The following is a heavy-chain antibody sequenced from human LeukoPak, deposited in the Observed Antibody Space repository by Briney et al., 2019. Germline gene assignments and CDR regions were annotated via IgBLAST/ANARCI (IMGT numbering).Heavy chain of an antibody. CDR2: IAPTDSYT. V-gene: IGHV5-10-1*01. CDR3: ASGSGTYSPDY. Sequence: GESLKISCQGSGYSFTSYWITWVRQMPGKGLEWMGMIAPTDSYTNYSPSFQGHVTISVDKSISTAYLQWSSLKAPDTAMYFCASGSGTYSPDYWGQGTLVTVSS. D-gene: IGHD3-10*01. J-gene: IGHJ4*02. CDR1: GYSFTSYW.